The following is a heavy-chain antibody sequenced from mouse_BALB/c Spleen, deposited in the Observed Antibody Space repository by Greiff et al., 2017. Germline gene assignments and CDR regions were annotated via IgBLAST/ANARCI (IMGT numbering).Heavy chain of an antibody. V-gene: IGHV1-69*02. CDR3: ARGYYGSSEDFDY. CDR1: GYTFTSYW. CDR2: IDPSDSDT. J-gene: IGHJ2*01. Sequence: QVQLQQPGAELVKPGAPVKLSCKASGYTFTSYWMNWVKQRPGRGLEWIGRIDPSDSDTHYNQKFKDKATLTVDKSSSTAYIQLSSLTSEDSAVYYCARGYYGSSEDFDYWGQGTTLTVSA. D-gene: IGHD1-1*01.